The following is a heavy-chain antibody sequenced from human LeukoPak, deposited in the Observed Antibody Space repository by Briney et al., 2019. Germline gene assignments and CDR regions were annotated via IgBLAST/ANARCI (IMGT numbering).Heavy chain of an antibody. V-gene: IGHV3-21*04. CDR1: GFTFSSYS. Sequence: GGSLRLFCAASGFTFSSYSMNWVRQAPGKGLEWVSSISSSSSYIYYADSVKGRFTISRDNSKNTLYLQMNSLRAEDTAIYYCAKENWYLYNNNWYKTWFDPWGQGTLVTVPS. CDR3: AKENWYLYNNNWYKTWFDP. J-gene: IGHJ5*02. CDR2: ISSSSSYI. D-gene: IGHD6-13*01.